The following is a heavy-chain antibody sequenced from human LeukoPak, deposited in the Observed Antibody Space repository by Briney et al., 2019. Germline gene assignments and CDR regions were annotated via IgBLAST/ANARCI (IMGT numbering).Heavy chain of an antibody. CDR3: ARGDTLYSSGWAYHFDY. CDR1: GGSISSSSHS. D-gene: IGHD6-19*01. Sequence: SETLSLTCTVSGGSISSSSHSWGWIRQPPGKGLEWTGSIYYTGTTYYNPSLKSRVTISVDTSKNQFSLKLSSVTAADTAVYYCARGDTLYSSGWAYHFDYWGQGTLVTVSS. J-gene: IGHJ4*02. V-gene: IGHV4-39*01. CDR2: IYYTGTT.